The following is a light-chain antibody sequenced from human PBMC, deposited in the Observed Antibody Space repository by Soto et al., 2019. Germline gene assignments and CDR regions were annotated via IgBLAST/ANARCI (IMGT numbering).Light chain of an antibody. Sequence: QSVLTQPASVSGSPGQSITISCTGTRSDIVDYNYVSWYQQHPGKPPKLIIFDVTDRPSGVSDRFSGSKSGNTASLTISGLQAEDEADYYCTSYSTTSALEVFGGGTKLTVL. CDR1: RSDIVDYNY. V-gene: IGLV2-14*03. CDR3: TSYSTTSALEV. J-gene: IGLJ2*01. CDR2: DVT.